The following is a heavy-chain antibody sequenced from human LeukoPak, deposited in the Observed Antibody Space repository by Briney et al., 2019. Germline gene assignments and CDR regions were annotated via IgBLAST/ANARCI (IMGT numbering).Heavy chain of an antibody. CDR1: GFSFSSYW. CDR3: AKADRGWGVITKD. CDR2: IKGDGTYT. V-gene: IGHV3-7*05. D-gene: IGHD3-10*01. J-gene: IGHJ4*02. Sequence: PGGSLRLSCVASGFSFSSYWMNWVRQAPGRGLEWVGNIKGDGTYTHYVDSVKGRFTISRDNAKNSLYLEMNSLRAEDTAVYYCAKADRGWGVITKDWDQGTLVTVSS.